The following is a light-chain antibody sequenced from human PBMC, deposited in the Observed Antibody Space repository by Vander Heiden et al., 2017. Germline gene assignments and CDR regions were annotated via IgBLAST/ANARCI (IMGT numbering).Light chain of an antibody. Sequence: QTVVTQVPSCSVSPGRTVTLTCGLITGSVSTSSYPSWYQQTPAQAPRTRLYNKIRRSARVPARFSGSIPGNTAALTIMAASDDDESDYYFVLYLFSGSWVFGGGTKLTVL. V-gene: IGLV8-61*01. J-gene: IGLJ3*02. CDR3: VLYLFSGSWV. CDR1: TGSVSTSSY. CDR2: NKI.